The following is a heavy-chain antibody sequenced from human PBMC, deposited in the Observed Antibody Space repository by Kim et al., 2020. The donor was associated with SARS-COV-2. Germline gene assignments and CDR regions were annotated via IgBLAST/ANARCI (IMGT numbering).Heavy chain of an antibody. D-gene: IGHD3-16*01. J-gene: IGHJ5*02. V-gene: IGHV4-59*01. CDR2: T. Sequence: TNSNPSLKSRVTISVDTSKNQFFLRLSSVTAADTAVYYCARETITNWFDPWGQGTLVTVSS. CDR3: ARETITNWFDP.